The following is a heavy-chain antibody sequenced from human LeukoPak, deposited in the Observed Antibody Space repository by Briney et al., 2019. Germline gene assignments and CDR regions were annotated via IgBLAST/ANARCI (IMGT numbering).Heavy chain of an antibody. D-gene: IGHD2-15*01. CDR1: GFTFGDYA. J-gene: IGHJ2*01. CDR3: SRPGGSGNYWYFDL. V-gene: IGHV3-49*03. Sequence: GGSLRLSCTPSGFTFGDYAMTWFRQAPGEGLESVGFIRSNSYGGTTQYAASVKRTFTISRDDSKSIAYLQMNSLKTEDTAVYYCSRPGGSGNYWYFDLWGRGTLVTVSS. CDR2: IRSNSYGGTT.